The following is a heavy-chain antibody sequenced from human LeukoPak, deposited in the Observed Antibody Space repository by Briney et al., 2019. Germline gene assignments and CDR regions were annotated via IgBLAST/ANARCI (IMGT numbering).Heavy chain of an antibody. CDR2: ISGSGGST. Sequence: PGGSLRLSCAASGFTFSSYAMGWVRQAPGKGLEWVSAISGSGGSTYYADSVKGRFTISRDNSKNTLYLQMNSLRAEDTAVYYCAKIYAPYYYGSGSYRHYYFDYWGQGTLVTVSS. CDR3: AKIYAPYYYGSGSYRHYYFDY. V-gene: IGHV3-23*01. D-gene: IGHD3-10*01. J-gene: IGHJ4*02. CDR1: GFTFSSYA.